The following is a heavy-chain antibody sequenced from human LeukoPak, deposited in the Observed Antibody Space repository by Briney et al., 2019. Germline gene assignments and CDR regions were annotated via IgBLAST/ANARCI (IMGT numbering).Heavy chain of an antibody. CDR2: IIPIFGTA. Sequence: SVKVSCKASGGTFSSYAISWVRQAPGQGLEWMGGIIPIFGTANYAQKFQGRVTITADESTSTAYMELSSLRSEDTAVYYCASTRAYCGGDCHYDYWGQGTLVTVSS. CDR1: GGTFSSYA. D-gene: IGHD2-21*02. CDR3: ASTRAYCGGDCHYDY. J-gene: IGHJ4*02. V-gene: IGHV1-69*13.